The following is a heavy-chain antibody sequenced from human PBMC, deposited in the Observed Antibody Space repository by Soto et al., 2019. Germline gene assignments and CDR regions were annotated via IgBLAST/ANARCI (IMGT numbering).Heavy chain of an antibody. V-gene: IGHV4-31*03. CDR2: IHYSGGATYSP. CDR1: GASIITDGYY. D-gene: IGHD3-22*01. CDR3: ARGPTYYQDSIGYQTFHP. Sequence: QVQLQESGPGLVEPSQTLSLICTVSGASIITDGYYWTWIRQHPGKGLEWLGYIHYSGGATYSPSSYPSLQSRISISVDSSRSLFSLKLASVTAADTAVYYCARGPTYYQDSIGYQTFHPWGQGTLVTVSS. J-gene: IGHJ5*02.